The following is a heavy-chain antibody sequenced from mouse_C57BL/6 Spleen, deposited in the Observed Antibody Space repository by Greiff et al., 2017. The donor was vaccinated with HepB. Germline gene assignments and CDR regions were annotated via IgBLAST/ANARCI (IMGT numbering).Heavy chain of an antibody. V-gene: IGHV1-81*01. CDR1: GYTFTSYG. J-gene: IGHJ2*01. CDR2: IYPRSGNT. CDR3: ARGQADYYGSSPFDY. D-gene: IGHD1-1*01. Sequence: VQLQQSGAELARPGASVKLSCKASGYTFTSYGISWVKQRTGQGLEWIGEIYPRSGNTYYNEKFKGKATLTADKSSSTAYMELRSLTSEDSAVYVCARGQADYYGSSPFDYWGQGTTLTVSS.